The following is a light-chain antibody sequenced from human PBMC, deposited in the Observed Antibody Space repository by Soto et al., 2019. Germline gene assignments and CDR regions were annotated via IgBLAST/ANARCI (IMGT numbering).Light chain of an antibody. CDR3: QQYNDWPHT. V-gene: IGKV3-15*01. CDR1: QSVGTN. Sequence: ERVMTQSPVTLSVSPGESVTLSCRASQSVGTNLAWYQQKPGQAPSLLIYGVSTRATGIPTRFSGSGSGRQFTLTISSLQPEDFAVYYCQQYNDWPHTFGQGTKVEIK. CDR2: GVS. J-gene: IGKJ1*01.